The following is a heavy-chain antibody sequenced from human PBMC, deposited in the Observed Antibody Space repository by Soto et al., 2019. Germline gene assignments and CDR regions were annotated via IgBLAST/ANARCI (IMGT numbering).Heavy chain of an antibody. CDR3: ARPDFGDYWYFDL. CDR1: GGPFSSHT. Sequence: QDQLVQSGAEVKKPGSSVKVSCKAFGGPFSSHTFSWVRQAPGQGLEWMGRIIPALGTTTYAQKFQGRVTITADEYVTTVYMELNSLRTEDTAVDYCARPDFGDYWYFDLWGRGTLVTVSS. J-gene: IGHJ2*01. CDR2: IIPALGTT. D-gene: IGHD4-17*01. V-gene: IGHV1-69*08.